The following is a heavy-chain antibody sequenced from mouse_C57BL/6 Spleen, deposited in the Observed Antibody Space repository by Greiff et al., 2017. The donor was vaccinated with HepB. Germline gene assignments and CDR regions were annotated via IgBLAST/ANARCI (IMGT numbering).Heavy chain of an antibody. Sequence: SGPELVKPGASVKISCKASGYSFTGYYMNWVKQSPEKSLEWIGEINPSTGGTTYNQKFKAKATLTVDKSSSTAYMQLKSLTSEDSAVYYCARWGYYGSSYIYYAMDYWGQGTSVTVSS. D-gene: IGHD1-1*01. CDR3: ARWGYYGSSYIYYAMDY. CDR2: INPSTGGT. V-gene: IGHV1-42*01. CDR1: GYSFTGYY. J-gene: IGHJ4*01.